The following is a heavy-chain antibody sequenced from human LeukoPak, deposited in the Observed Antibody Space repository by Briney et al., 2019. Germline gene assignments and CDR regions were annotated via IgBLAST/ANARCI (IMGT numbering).Heavy chain of an antibody. Sequence: SETLSLTCTVSGGSISGSYLTWIRQPAGKGLEWIGRIYTSGYSNYNPSLKSRLTMSLDTSKNQFSLKLSSVTAANTVVYYCAKEFHYWGQGTLVTVSS. CDR1: GGSISGSY. J-gene: IGHJ4*02. CDR3: AKEFHY. V-gene: IGHV4-4*07. CDR2: IYTSGYS.